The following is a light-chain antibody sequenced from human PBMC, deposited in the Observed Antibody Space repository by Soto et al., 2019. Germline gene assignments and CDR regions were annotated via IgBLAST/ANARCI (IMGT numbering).Light chain of an antibody. CDR2: DAS. CDR1: QSVSSY. J-gene: IGKJ3*01. V-gene: IGKV3-11*01. Sequence: EIVLTQSPATLSLSLGEGANLACRASQSVSSYLAWYQQKPGQATRLLIYDASNRATGIPARFSGSGSGTDFTLTISSLEPEDFAVYYCQQRNNWPSTTFGPGTKVDIK. CDR3: QQRNNWPSTT.